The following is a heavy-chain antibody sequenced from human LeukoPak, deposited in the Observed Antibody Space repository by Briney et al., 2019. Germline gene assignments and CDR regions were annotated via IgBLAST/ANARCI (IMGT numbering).Heavy chain of an antibody. CDR3: ARDNSVGDIAWWFDP. J-gene: IGHJ5*02. D-gene: IGHD3-10*01. CDR1: GYTFTSYD. CDR2: INPTGSTT. V-gene: IGHV1-46*04. Sequence: ASVKVSCKASGYTFTSYDINWVRQATGQGLEWMGVINPTGSTTTYAKKLQGRVIMTRDTSTNTDYMELSNLRSEDTAVYYCARDNSVGDIAWWFDPWGQGTLVTVSS.